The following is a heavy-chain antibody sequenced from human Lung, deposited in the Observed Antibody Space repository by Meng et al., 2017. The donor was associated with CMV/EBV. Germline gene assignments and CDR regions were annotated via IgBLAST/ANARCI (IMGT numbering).Heavy chain of an antibody. CDR3: ARGSFHFTSKVVLTPGGDAFDL. V-gene: IGHV1-2*02. D-gene: IGHD4/OR15-4a*01. J-gene: IGHJ3*01. CDR2: INPNSGGT. CDR1: EYTXTGYY. Sequence: ASXXVSXKASEYTXTGYYIHWVRQAPGQGLEWMGWINPNSGGTSSAQKFQGRVTMTRDTSISTAYMELSSLTPDNTAMFYCARGSFHFTSKVVLTPGGDAFDLWXQGTMVTVSS.